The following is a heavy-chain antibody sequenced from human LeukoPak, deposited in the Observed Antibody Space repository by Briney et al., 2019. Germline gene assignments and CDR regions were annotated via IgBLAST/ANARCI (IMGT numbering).Heavy chain of an antibody. CDR1: GFTFSGYA. Sequence: GGSLRLSCAASGFTFSGYAMSWVRQAPGKGLEWVSAISGSGGSTYYADSVKGRFTISRDNSKNTLYLQMNSLRAEDTAVYYCAKDSSGSYYFAYWGQGTLVTVSS. V-gene: IGHV3-23*01. CDR3: AKDSSGSYYFAY. CDR2: ISGSGGST. J-gene: IGHJ4*02. D-gene: IGHD1-26*01.